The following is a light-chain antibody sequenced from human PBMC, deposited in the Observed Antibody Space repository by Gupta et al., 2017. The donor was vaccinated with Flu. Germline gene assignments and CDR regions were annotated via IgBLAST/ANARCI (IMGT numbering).Light chain of an antibody. V-gene: IGKV1-5*03. J-gene: IGKJ3*01. CDR1: QTIGGW. CDR2: KAS. Sequence: DFQMTQSPSTLSASVGGRVTITCRASQTIGGWLAWYQQRPGKAPKLLIYKASSLESGVPSRFSGSGSGTEFTLTISSLQPDDFATYYCQQYLRLPFTFGPGTKVDIK. CDR3: QQYLRLPFT.